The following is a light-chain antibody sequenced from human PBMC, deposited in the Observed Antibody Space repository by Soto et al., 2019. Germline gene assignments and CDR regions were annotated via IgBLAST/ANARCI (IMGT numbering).Light chain of an antibody. CDR3: QQYDDLPIT. V-gene: IGKV1-33*01. J-gene: IGKJ5*01. Sequence: DIQMTHSPSSLSTSVGDRVTITCHASQDISDNLNWYQQKQGKAPKVLISDVSNLETGVSSRFSGSGSGTDFTFTISSLQAEDVATYYCQQYDDLPITFGQGTRLEIK. CDR1: QDISDN. CDR2: DVS.